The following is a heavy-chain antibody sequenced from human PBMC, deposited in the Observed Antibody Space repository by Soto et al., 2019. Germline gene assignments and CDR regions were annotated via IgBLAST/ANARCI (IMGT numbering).Heavy chain of an antibody. CDR3: ARSHCISTSCYHVRRYYFDY. CDR2: IYHSGTS. Sequence: SETLSLTCAVSGDSISSGGFSWSWIRQPPGKGLEWIGYIYHSGTSFYNPSLKSRVTISVDGSKNQFSLKLSSVTAADTAVYYCARSHCISTSCYHVRRYYFDYWGQGTLVTVSS. CDR1: GDSISSGGFS. J-gene: IGHJ4*02. V-gene: IGHV4-30-2*02. D-gene: IGHD2-2*01.